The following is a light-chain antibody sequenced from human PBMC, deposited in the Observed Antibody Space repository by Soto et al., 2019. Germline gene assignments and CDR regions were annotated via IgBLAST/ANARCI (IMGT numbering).Light chain of an antibody. CDR2: AAS. J-gene: IGKJ2*01. Sequence: DMQMTQSPSSLSASVGERVTITCRASQSISSYLNWYQQKPGKAPKLLIYAASSLQSGVPSRFSGSGSGTDFTLTISSLQPEDFATYYCQQSYSTPPYTFGQGTKLEIK. CDR3: QQSYSTPPYT. CDR1: QSISSY. V-gene: IGKV1-39*01.